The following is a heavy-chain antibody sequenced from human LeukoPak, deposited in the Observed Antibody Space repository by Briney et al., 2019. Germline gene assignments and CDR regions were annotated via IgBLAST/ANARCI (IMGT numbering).Heavy chain of an antibody. Sequence: GESLKISCNGSGYXFPNFWICWVRQMPGKGLEWMGIIFPTDSDTRYSPSFQGQVTISADKSTSTAYLQWSSLKASDTAMYYCARNSPGYSYYFDYWGQGTLVTVSS. J-gene: IGHJ4*02. V-gene: IGHV5-51*01. CDR3: ARNSPGYSYYFDY. CDR2: IFPTDSDT. CDR1: GYXFPNFW. D-gene: IGHD3-9*01.